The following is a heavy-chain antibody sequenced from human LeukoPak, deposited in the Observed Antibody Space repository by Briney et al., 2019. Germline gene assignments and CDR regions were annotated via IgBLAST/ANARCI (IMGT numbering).Heavy chain of an antibody. CDR2: ISSSGSTI. Sequence: GSLRLSCAASGFTFSSYEMNWVRQAPGKGLEWVSYISSSGSTIYYADSVKGRFTISRDNAKNSLYLQMNSLRAEDTAVYYCARESVDTVMSEDYYYYYYMDVWGKGTTVTVSS. D-gene: IGHD5-18*01. CDR1: GFTFSSYE. CDR3: ARESVDTVMSEDYYYYYYMDV. J-gene: IGHJ6*03. V-gene: IGHV3-48*03.